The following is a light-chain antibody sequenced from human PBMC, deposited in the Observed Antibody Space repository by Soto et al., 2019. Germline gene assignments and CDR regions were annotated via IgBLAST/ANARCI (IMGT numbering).Light chain of an antibody. V-gene: IGKV3-15*01. Sequence: EIVMTQSPATLSVSPGERATLSCRASQSVGSNLAWYQQRPGQAPRLLIYGASTRATGIPARFSGSGSGTEFTLTISSLQSEDFAVYYCQQYNFWPRTFGQGTKVDNK. CDR3: QQYNFWPRT. CDR1: QSVGSN. J-gene: IGKJ1*01. CDR2: GAS.